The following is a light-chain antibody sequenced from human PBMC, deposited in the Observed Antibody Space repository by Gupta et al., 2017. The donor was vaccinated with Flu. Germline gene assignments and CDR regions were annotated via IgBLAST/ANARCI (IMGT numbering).Light chain of an antibody. Sequence: EIVLTHSPARLASSPGETGTLSCRSTENINNFLAWYQQKPGQVPRLLISDASNRTSGVPVRFSGSGSGTDFTLTINGLASEDFAMYYCQQRSNSPLTFGGGTRVEIK. CDR2: DAS. CDR3: QQRSNSPLT. CDR1: ENINNF. V-gene: IGKV3-11*01. J-gene: IGKJ4*01.